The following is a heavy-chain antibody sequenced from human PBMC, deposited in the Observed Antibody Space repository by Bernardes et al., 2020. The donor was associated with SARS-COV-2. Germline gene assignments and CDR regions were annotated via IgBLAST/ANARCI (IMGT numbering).Heavy chain of an antibody. D-gene: IGHD3-10*01. CDR3: ARDYSSYGMDV. CDR1: GGSFRGSY. V-gene: IGHV4-34*01. J-gene: IGHJ6*02. Sequence: SETLTITCAVYGGSFRGSYWSWIRQPPGPGLAWIGEINHSGSTNYNPSLKSRVTISVDTSKNQFSLKLSSVTAADTAVYYCARDYSSYGMDVWGQGTTVTVS. CDR2: INHSGST.